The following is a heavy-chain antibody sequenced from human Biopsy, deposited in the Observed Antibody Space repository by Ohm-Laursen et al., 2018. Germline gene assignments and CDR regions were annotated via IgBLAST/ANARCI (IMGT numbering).Heavy chain of an antibody. Sequence: ASVKVSCKAPGGTFINYAISWVRQAPGQGLEWMGMINPSGSTTSYPQIFQGRVTMTRDTSKSTVYMELSSLRSADTAVYFCARNTGWYGDLYYFDYWGQGTLVIVSS. V-gene: IGHV1-46*01. CDR3: ARNTGWYGDLYYFDY. CDR1: GGTFINYA. CDR2: INPSGSTT. J-gene: IGHJ4*02. D-gene: IGHD6-19*01.